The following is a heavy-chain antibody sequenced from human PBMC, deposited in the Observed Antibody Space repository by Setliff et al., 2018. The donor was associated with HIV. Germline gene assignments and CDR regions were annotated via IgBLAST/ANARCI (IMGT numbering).Heavy chain of an antibody. J-gene: IGHJ4*02. Sequence: SETLSLTCTVSSGSISRYYWSWTRQPPGKGLEWIGYIYYSGSTNYNPSLKSRVTISVDTSKNQFSLKLTSVAAADTAVYYCARGPSLQTTLFDYWGQGTLVTVS. CDR2: IYYSGST. CDR3: ARGPSLQTTLFDY. V-gene: IGHV4-59*01. CDR1: SGSISRYY.